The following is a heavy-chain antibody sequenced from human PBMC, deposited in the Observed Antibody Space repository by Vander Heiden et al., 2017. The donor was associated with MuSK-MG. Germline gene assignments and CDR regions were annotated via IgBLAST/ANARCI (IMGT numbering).Heavy chain of an antibody. CDR2: ITPSSSFI. CDR1: GFSLSTYN. V-gene: IGHV3-21*01. Sequence: VQLVESGGALVKPGGSLRLSCAASGFSLSTYNMNWVRQAPGKGLEWVSFITPSSSFIRYADSVKGRFTISRDNAENSLYLQMNSLTAEDTAVYYGATDQSLQTRAYDLWGQGTLGSVSS. CDR3: ATDQSLQTRAYDL. J-gene: IGHJ5*02. D-gene: IGHD2-21*01.